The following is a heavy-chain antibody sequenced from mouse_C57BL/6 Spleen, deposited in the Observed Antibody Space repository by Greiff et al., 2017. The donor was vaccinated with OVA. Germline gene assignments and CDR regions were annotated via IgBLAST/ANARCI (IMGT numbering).Heavy chain of an antibody. J-gene: IGHJ2*01. V-gene: IGHV1-82*01. CDR3: ARNEGNYYFDY. CDR2: IYPGDGDT. Sequence: QVQLQQSGPELVKPGASVKISCKASGYAFSSSWMNWVKQRPGKGLEWIGRIYPGDGDTNYNGKFKGKATLTADKSSSTAYMQLSSLTSEDSAVYFCARNEGNYYFDYWGQGTTLTVSS. CDR1: GYAFSSSW.